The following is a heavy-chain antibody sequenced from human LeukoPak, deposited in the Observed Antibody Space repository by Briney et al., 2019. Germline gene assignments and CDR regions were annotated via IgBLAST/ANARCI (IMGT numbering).Heavy chain of an antibody. CDR2: IGISSNKI. Sequence: GGSLRLSCAASGFTLRSYTMNWVRQAPGKGLEWVSSIGISSNKIYYADSVKGRFIISRDNAKNSVYLQMNSLRAEDTAVYYCARERQNKDFWSGGDYWGQGTMVTVSS. V-gene: IGHV3-21*01. CDR3: ARERQNKDFWSGGDY. CDR1: GFTLRSYT. D-gene: IGHD3-3*01. J-gene: IGHJ4*02.